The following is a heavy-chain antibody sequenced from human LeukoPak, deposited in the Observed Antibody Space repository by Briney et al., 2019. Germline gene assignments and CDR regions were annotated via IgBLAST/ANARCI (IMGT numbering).Heavy chain of an antibody. D-gene: IGHD3-9*01. CDR3: ARDLLTGIGFMDPYYMDV. J-gene: IGHJ6*03. Sequence: GSLRLSCAASGFTFSSYSMNWVRQAPGKGLEWVSSISSSSSYIYYADSVKGRFTISRDNAKNSLYLQMNSLRAEDTAVYYCARDLLTGIGFMDPYYMDVWGKGTTVTVSS. CDR2: ISSSSSYI. V-gene: IGHV3-21*01. CDR1: GFTFSSYS.